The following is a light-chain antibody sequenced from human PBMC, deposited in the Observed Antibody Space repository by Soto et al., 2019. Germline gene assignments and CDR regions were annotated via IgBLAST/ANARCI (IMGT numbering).Light chain of an antibody. CDR3: QQYGSSPLT. CDR2: GTS. CDR1: QYVSTTF. J-gene: IGKJ4*01. Sequence: EIVLTQSPGTLSLSRGERATLSCRASQYVSTTFFAWYQQKPVQAPRLLISGTSNRATGIPDRFSGSGSGTDFTLTISRPEPEDFAVYYCQQYGSSPLTFGGGTRMEIK. V-gene: IGKV3-20*01.